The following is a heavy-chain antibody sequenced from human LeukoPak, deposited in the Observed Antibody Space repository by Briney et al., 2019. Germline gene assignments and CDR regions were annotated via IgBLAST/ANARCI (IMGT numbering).Heavy chain of an antibody. CDR1: GFTFSSYS. J-gene: IGHJ4*02. CDR3: ARNRGVRWYFDY. CDR2: IGSSSSYI. Sequence: GGSLRLSCAASGFTFSSYSMNWVRQAPGKGLEWVSSIGSSSSYIYYADSVKGRFTISRDNAKNSLYLQMNSLRAEDTAVYYCARNRGVRWYFDYWGQGTLVTVSS. D-gene: IGHD3-10*01. V-gene: IGHV3-21*01.